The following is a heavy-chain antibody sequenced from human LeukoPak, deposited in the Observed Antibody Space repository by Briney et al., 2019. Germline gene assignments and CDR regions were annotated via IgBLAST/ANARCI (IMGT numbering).Heavy chain of an antibody. J-gene: IGHJ4*02. Sequence: SVKVSCKASGGTFSSYAISWVRQAPGQGLEWMGGIIPIFGTANYAQKFQGRVTITTDESTSTAYMELSSLRSEDTAVYYCARDDLWSGYPDYWGQGTLVTVSS. V-gene: IGHV1-69*05. CDR2: IIPIFGTA. D-gene: IGHD3-3*01. CDR3: ARDDLWSGYPDY. CDR1: GGTFSSYA.